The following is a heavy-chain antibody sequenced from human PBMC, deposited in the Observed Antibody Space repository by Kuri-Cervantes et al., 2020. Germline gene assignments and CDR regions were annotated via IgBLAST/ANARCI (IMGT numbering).Heavy chain of an antibody. V-gene: IGHV4-30-4*01. J-gene: IGHJ5*02. Sequence: SETLSLTCTVSGGSISSGDYYWSWIRQPPGKGLEWIGYIYYSGSTYYNPSLKSRVTISVDTSKNQFSLKLSSVTAADTAVYYCASHAGTGGYNWFDPWGQGTLVTVSS. CDR2: IYYSGST. CDR1: GGSISSGDYY. D-gene: IGHD6-13*01. CDR3: ASHAGTGGYNWFDP.